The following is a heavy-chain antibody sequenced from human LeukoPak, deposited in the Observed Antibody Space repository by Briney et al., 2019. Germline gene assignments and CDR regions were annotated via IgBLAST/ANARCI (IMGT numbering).Heavy chain of an antibody. CDR2: IIPIFGTA. V-gene: IGHV1-69*05. CDR3: ARGEPPSYWYFDL. D-gene: IGHD1-26*01. Sequence: SVKVSCKASGGTFSSYAISWVRQAPGQGLEWMGGIIPIFGTANYAQKFQGRVTMTRDMSTSTVYMELSSLRSEDTAVYYCARGEPPSYWYFDLWGRGTLVTVSS. CDR1: GGTFSSYA. J-gene: IGHJ2*01.